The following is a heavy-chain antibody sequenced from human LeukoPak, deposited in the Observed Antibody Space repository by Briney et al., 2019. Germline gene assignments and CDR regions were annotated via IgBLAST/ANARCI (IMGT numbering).Heavy chain of an antibody. J-gene: IGHJ3*02. CDR1: GGSISSSSYY. CDR2: IYYSGST. CDR3: ARDPSGSYYHDAFDI. D-gene: IGHD1-26*01. Sequence: PSETLSLTCTVSGGSISSSSYYWGWIRQPPGKGLEWIGSIYYSGSTYYNPSLKSRVTISVDTSKNQFSLKLSSVTAADTAVYYCARDPSGSYYHDAFDIWGQGTMVTVSS. V-gene: IGHV4-39*07.